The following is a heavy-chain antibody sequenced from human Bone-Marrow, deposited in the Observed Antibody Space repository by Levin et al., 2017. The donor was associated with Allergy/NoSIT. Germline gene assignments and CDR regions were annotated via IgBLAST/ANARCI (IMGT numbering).Heavy chain of an antibody. V-gene: IGHV3-30-3*01. CDR3: ARDRPLYSSSWYIWTHIQH. CDR2: ISYDGSNK. D-gene: IGHD6-13*01. Sequence: SGGSLRLSCAASGFTFSSYAMHWVRQAPGKGLEWVAVISYDGSNKYYADSVKGRFTISRDNSKNTLYLQMNSLRAEDTAVYYCARDRPLYSSSWYIWTHIQHWGQGTLVTVSS. CDR1: GFTFSSYA. J-gene: IGHJ1*01.